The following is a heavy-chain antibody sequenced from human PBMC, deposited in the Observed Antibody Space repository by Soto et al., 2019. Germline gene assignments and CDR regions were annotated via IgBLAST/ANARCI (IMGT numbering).Heavy chain of an antibody. Sequence: SVKVSCKASGGTFSRYAISWVRQAPGQGLEWMGGIIPVFGKANYAEKFQGRVTITADESTNTGYMELKSLTSEDTAIYYCARDGTLHDCSAYYYVYWGQGTPVTVSS. CDR3: ARDGTLHDCSAYYYVY. CDR1: GGTFSRYA. J-gene: IGHJ4*02. CDR2: IIPVFGKA. D-gene: IGHD3-22*01. V-gene: IGHV1-69*13.